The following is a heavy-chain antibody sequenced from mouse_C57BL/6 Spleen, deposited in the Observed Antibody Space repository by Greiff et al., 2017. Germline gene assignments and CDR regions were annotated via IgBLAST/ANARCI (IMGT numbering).Heavy chain of an antibody. CDR1: GFTFSDYG. D-gene: IGHD1-1*01. V-gene: IGHV5-17*01. J-gene: IGHJ1*03. Sequence: DVMLVESRGGLVKPGGSLKLSCAASGFTFSDYGMHWVRQAPEKGLEWVAYISSGSSTIYYADTVKGRFTISRDNAKNTLFLQMTSLRSEDTAMYYCATVDWYFEVWGTGTTVTVSS. CDR3: ATVDWYFEV. CDR2: ISSGSSTI.